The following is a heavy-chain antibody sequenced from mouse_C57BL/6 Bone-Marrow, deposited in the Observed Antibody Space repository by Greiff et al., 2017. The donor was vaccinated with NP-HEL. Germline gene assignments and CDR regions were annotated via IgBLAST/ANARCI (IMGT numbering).Heavy chain of an antibody. Sequence: VKLQQPGAELVMPGASVKLSCKASGYTFTSYWMHWVKQRPGQGLEWIGEIDPSDSYTNYNQKFKGKSTLTVDKSSSTAYMQLSSRTSEDAAVYYCAREDYYGSSYTWFAYWGQGTLVTVSA. CDR3: AREDYYGSSYTWFAY. J-gene: IGHJ3*01. V-gene: IGHV1-69*01. D-gene: IGHD1-1*01. CDR2: IDPSDSYT. CDR1: GYTFTSYW.